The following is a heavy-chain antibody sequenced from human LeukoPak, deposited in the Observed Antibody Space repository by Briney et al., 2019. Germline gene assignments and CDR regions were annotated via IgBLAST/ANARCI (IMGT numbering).Heavy chain of an antibody. CDR3: ASGIAVAGCLDY. D-gene: IGHD6-19*01. CDR1: GFTFSSYS. V-gene: IGHV3-21*01. J-gene: IGHJ4*02. CDR2: ISSSSSYI. Sequence: GGSLRLSCAASGFTFSSYSMNWVRQAPGKGLEWVSSISSSSSYIYYADSAKGRFTISRDNAKNSLYLQMNSLRAEDTAVYYCASGIAVAGCLDYWGQGTLVTVSS.